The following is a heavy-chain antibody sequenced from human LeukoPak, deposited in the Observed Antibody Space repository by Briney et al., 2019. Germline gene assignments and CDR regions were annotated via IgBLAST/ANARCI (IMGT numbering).Heavy chain of an antibody. V-gene: IGHV3-30-3*01. CDR1: GFTFSSYA. J-gene: IGHJ4*02. Sequence: GGSLRLSCAASGFTFSSYAMHWVRQAPGKGLEWVAVISYDGSDKYYADSVKGRFTISRDNSKNTLYLQVNSLRAEDTAVYYCARDWTGQQLVRAYFDYWGQGTLVTVSS. D-gene: IGHD6-13*01. CDR2: ISYDGSDK. CDR3: ARDWTGQQLVRAYFDY.